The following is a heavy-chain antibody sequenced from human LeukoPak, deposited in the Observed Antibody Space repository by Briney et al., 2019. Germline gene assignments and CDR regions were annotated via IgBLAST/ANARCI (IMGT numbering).Heavy chain of an antibody. CDR1: GYTFTSYA. CDR2: INAGNGNT. CDR3: ARGRHATYFDQ. J-gene: IGHJ4*02. Sequence: ASVKVSCKASGYTFTSYAIHWVRQAPGQRLEWMGWINAGNGNTKYSQKLQGRVTITRDTSASTDYMELSSLRSEDTAIYYCARGRHATYFDQWGQGTLVTVSS. V-gene: IGHV1-3*01.